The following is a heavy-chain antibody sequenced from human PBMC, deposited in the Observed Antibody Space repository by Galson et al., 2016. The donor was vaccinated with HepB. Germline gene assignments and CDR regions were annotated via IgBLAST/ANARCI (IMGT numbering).Heavy chain of an antibody. J-gene: IGHJ4*02. Sequence: LRLSCAASGFSFSTHSMDWVRQAPGKGLEWVSYISSSSSYISYADSVKGRFTISRDNAKSSLYLQLNSLRAEDTAVHYCAREPHDFGDYGVDYWGQGTLVTVSS. CDR1: GFSFSTHS. V-gene: IGHV3-21*01. CDR3: AREPHDFGDYGVDY. D-gene: IGHD4-17*01. CDR2: ISSSSSYI.